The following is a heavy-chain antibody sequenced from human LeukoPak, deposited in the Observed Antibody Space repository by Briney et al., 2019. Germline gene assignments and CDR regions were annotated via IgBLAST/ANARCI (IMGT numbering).Heavy chain of an antibody. Sequence: PGRSLRLSCAASGFTFSSYGMHWVRQAPGKGLEWVAVIWYDGSNKYYADSVKGRFTISRDNSKNTLYLQMNSLRAEDTAVYYCARDLHTVVTDYWGQGTLVTVSS. D-gene: IGHD4-23*01. CDR1: GFTFSSYG. V-gene: IGHV3-33*01. CDR2: IWYDGSNK. CDR3: ARDLHTVVTDY. J-gene: IGHJ4*02.